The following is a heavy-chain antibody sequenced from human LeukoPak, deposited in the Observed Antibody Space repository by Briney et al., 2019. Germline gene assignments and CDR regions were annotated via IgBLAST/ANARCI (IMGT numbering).Heavy chain of an antibody. CDR2: MNPNSGNT. V-gene: IGHV1-8*01. CDR3: ARVGGSYGWFDP. CDR1: GYTFTSYD. Sequence: SVKVSCKASGYTFTSYDINWVRQATGQGLEWMGWMNPNSGNTGYAQKFQGRVTMTRNTSISTAYMELSSLRSEDTAVYYCARVGGSYGWFDPWGQGTLVTVSS. D-gene: IGHD1-26*01. J-gene: IGHJ5*02.